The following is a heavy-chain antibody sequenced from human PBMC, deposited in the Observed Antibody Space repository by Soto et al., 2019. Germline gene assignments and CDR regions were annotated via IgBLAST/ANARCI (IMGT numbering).Heavy chain of an antibody. J-gene: IGHJ5*02. Sequence: EGQLLQSGGDLVQPGGSLRLSCAGSGLTLRSYAMTWIRQTPEKGLEWVSTISGRSAVPSYADSVNGRFTVSRDNSKNTLYLQMISLRPDDTAIYYCAKGGTFTGGFDHWGQGTLVTVSA. CDR1: GLTLRSYA. CDR3: AKGGTFTGGFDH. D-gene: IGHD3-16*01. V-gene: IGHV3-23*01. CDR2: ISGRSAVP.